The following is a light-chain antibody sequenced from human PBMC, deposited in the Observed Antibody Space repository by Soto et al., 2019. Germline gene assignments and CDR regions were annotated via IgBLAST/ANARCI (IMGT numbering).Light chain of an antibody. Sequence: ETVLTQSPDTLSLSPGERATLSCRASQSVSGSYLAWYQQKPGQSPRLLIYDASNRATGIPDRFSGSGSGTDFTLTISRLEPEDFAIYYCQHYGGSPELTFGGGTKVEIK. CDR2: DAS. J-gene: IGKJ4*01. CDR1: QSVSGSY. CDR3: QHYGGSPELT. V-gene: IGKV3-20*01.